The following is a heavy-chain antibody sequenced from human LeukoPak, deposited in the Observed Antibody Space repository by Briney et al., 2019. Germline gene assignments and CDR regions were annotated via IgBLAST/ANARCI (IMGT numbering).Heavy chain of an antibody. Sequence: GGSLKLSCAASGFTFDDYGMSWVRQAPGKGLEWVSGINWNGGSTGYADSVKGRFTISRDNAKNSLYLQMNSLRAEDTAVYYCAELGITMIGGVWGKGTTVTISS. CDR2: INWNGGST. J-gene: IGHJ6*04. D-gene: IGHD3-10*02. CDR3: AELGITMIGGV. CDR1: GFTFDDYG. V-gene: IGHV3-20*04.